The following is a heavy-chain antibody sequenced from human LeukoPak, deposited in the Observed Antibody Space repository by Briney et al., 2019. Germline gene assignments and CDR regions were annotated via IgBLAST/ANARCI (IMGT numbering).Heavy chain of an antibody. CDR1: GLTVNDNY. V-gene: IGHV3-53*01. CDR2: IFPDGQT. J-gene: IGHJ4*02. Sequence: GGSLRLSCALSGLTVNDNYMSWVRQAPGKGLEWVSLIFPDGQTYYADFVQGRFSISRDMSRNSLFLDMSSLRAEDTAVFFCARANPVYGDFDYWGQGTLVAVSS. CDR3: ARANPVYGDFDY. D-gene: IGHD4-17*01.